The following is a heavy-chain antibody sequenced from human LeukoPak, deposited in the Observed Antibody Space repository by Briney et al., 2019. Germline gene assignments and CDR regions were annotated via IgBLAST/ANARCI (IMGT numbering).Heavy chain of an antibody. Sequence: GGSLRLSCAASGFIVSSNYMSWVRQAPGTGLEWVSVIYSGGSTYYADSVKGRFTISRDNSKNTLYLQMNSLRVEDTAVYYCARDRPMTTVAYYYYYGMDVWGQGTTVTVSS. J-gene: IGHJ6*02. CDR1: GFIVSSNY. D-gene: IGHD4-23*01. CDR2: IYSGGST. CDR3: ARDRPMTTVAYYYYYGMDV. V-gene: IGHV3-66*01.